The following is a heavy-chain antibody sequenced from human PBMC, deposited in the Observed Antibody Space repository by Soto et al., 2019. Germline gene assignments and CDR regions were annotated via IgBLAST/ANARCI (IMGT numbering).Heavy chain of an antibody. CDR2: ISGRGETT. CDR1: GFTFSDCA. D-gene: IGHD3-10*01. CDR3: AKDYPPSASESSYNMIFDY. Sequence: EVQLLESGGGLVQPGGSLRLSCAASGFTFSDCAMSWVRQAPGKGLEWVSGISGRGETTWYADSVKGRFTLSRDNSKNTLYLQMNGLRAEDTAVYYCAKDYPPSASESSYNMIFDYWGQGTLVTVSS. J-gene: IGHJ4*02. V-gene: IGHV3-23*01.